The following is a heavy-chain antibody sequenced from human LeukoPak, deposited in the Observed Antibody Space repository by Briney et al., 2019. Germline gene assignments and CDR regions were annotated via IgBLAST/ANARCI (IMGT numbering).Heavy chain of an antibody. D-gene: IGHD6-19*01. J-gene: IGHJ3*02. CDR3: ARDMTGSGWNDAFDI. Sequence: PSDTLSLTCTVSGGSISRSSYDWSWIRQPAGKGLEWIGRIYSSGSGKFNPSLKSRVTISIDTSKNQFSLNLSSVTAADTAVYYCARDMTGSGWNDAFDIWGQGTMVTVSS. CDR1: GGSISRSSYD. CDR2: IYSSGSG. V-gene: IGHV4-61*02.